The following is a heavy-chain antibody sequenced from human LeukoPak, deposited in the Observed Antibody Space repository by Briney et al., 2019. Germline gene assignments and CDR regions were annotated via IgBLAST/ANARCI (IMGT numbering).Heavy chain of an antibody. CDR2: IYYSGSP. CDR1: GGSISSGYYY. V-gene: IGHV4-30-4*08. D-gene: IGHD2-15*01. CDR3: ARDGPGSGGSP. J-gene: IGHJ5*02. Sequence: SETLSLTCTVSGGSISSGYYYWSWIRQPPGKGLEWIGYIYYSGSPYYNPSLKSRLTISVDTSKNQFSLKLSSLTAADTAVYYCARDGPGSGGSPLGQGTLVTVSS.